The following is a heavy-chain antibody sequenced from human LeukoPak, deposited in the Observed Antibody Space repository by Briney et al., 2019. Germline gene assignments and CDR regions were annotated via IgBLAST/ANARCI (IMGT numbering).Heavy chain of an antibody. V-gene: IGHV3-48*02. CDR2: VSSSSSTI. D-gene: IGHD1-26*01. Sequence: GGSLRLSCAASGFTLSSYSMMWVRQDPGKGLEWVSYVSSSSSTIYYAYSVEGRFTISRDNAKNSLYLQMNSLRDEDTAVYYCARDLGELELYYFDYWGQGTLVTVSS. CDR3: ARDLGELELYYFDY. CDR1: GFTLSSYS. J-gene: IGHJ4*02.